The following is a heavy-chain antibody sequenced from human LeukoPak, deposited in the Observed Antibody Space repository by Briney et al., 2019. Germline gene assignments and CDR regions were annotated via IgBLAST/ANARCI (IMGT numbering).Heavy chain of an antibody. Sequence: GGSLRLSCAASGFTFSGYSVNWVRQAPGRGLEWVSYITSSRSTIYYADSVKGRFTISRDNAKNSLYLQMNSLRAEDTAVYYCARDRTLGEFDFWGQGTLVTVSS. D-gene: IGHD3-16*01. CDR1: GFTFSGYS. CDR2: ITSSRSTI. V-gene: IGHV3-48*01. J-gene: IGHJ4*02. CDR3: ARDRTLGEFDF.